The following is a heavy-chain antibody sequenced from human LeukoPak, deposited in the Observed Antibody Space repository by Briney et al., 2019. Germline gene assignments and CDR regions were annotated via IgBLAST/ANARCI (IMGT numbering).Heavy chain of an antibody. J-gene: IGHJ4*02. D-gene: IGHD3-10*01. CDR3: ASGSGTYSPDY. V-gene: IGHV1-2*02. CDR2: ITPNSGGT. Sequence: ASVTVSCKASGYTFTGQYLHWVRQAPGQRLEWMGWITPNSGGTNYAQNFQGRVTMTRDTSITTAYMELSSLRSDDTAVYYCASGSGTYSPDYWGQGTLVTVSS. CDR1: GYTFTGQY.